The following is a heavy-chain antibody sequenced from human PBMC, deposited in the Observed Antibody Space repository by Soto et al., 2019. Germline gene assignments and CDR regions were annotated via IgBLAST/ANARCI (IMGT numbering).Heavy chain of an antibody. V-gene: IGHV1-69*08. D-gene: IGHD2-15*01. J-gene: IGHJ4*02. CDR3: ATDGGFCTGGSCN. CDR1: GGTFTNYS. CDR2: IIPILGRA. Sequence: QVQLVQSGAEVREPGSSVKVSCKPSGGTFTNYSISWVRQAPGQGLEWMGRIIPILGRANYAQRFKGRVSITADKFTSTVYVEVYRLGSDDTAVYYCATDGGFCTGGSCNWGQGTLVTVSS.